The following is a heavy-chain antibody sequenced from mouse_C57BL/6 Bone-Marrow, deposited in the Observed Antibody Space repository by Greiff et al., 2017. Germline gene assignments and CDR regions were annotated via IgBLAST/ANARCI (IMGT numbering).Heavy chain of an antibody. J-gene: IGHJ4*01. CDR2: INPSTGGT. V-gene: IGHV1-42*01. D-gene: IGHD3-2*02. CDR3: ARRARQLRLRDAMDY. Sequence: VQLQQSGPELVKPGASVKISCKASGYSFTGYYMNWVKQSPEKSLEWIGEINPSTGGTTYNQKFKAKVTLTVDKSSSTAYMQLKSLTSEDSAVYYCARRARQLRLRDAMDYWGQGTSVTVSS. CDR1: GYSFTGYY.